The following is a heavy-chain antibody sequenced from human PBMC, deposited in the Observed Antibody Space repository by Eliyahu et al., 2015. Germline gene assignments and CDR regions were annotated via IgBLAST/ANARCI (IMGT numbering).Heavy chain of an antibody. CDR2: ISSAGNYI. CDR3: ATINGNFDY. V-gene: IGHV3-48*03. J-gene: IGHJ4*02. CDR1: GFTFEDVE. Sequence: EVQLVESGGGXVQPGGSLXLSCATSGFTFEDVEMNWVRQAPGKGLEWVSYISSAGNYIYYADSVKGRFTISRDNAENRLYLQMNSLTREDTALYYCATINGNFDYWGQGTLVTVSS. D-gene: IGHD3-9*01.